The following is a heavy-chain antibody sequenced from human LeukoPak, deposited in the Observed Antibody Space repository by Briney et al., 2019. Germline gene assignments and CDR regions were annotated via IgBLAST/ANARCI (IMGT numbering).Heavy chain of an antibody. Sequence: PSETLSLTCTVSGYSISSGHYWGWIRQAPGKGLEWIGSIYHSGSTYYNPSLKSRVSISVDTSKNQFSLKLSSVTAADTAVYYCARGANLVLRYFLNWGQGTLVTVSS. CDR1: GYSISSGHY. J-gene: IGHJ4*02. CDR2: IYHSGST. V-gene: IGHV4-38-2*02. CDR3: ARGANLVLRYFLN. D-gene: IGHD3-9*01.